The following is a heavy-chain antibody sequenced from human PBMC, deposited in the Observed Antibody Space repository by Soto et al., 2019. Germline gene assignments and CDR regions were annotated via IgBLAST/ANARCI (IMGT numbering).Heavy chain of an antibody. J-gene: IGHJ4*02. CDR1: GFTFSSYW. Sequence: PGGSLRLSCAASGFTFSSYWMHWVRQAPGKGLVWVSRINSDGITTNYADSVKGRFTISRDNAKNTLYLQMNSLSAEDTAVYYCASQPGYSSGWYNYWGQGTLVTVS. D-gene: IGHD6-19*01. V-gene: IGHV3-74*01. CDR2: INSDGITT. CDR3: ASQPGYSSGWYNY.